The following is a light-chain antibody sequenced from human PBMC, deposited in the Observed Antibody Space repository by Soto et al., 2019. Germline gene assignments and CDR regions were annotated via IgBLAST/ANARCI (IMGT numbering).Light chain of an antibody. J-gene: IGLJ2*01. V-gene: IGLV4-69*01. CDR3: QTWGTGIQDVV. CDR2: LNSDGSH. CDR1: SGHSSYA. Sequence: QLVLTQSPSASASLGASVKLTSTLSSGHSSYAIAWHQQQPEKGPRYLMKLNSDGSHSKGDGIPDRFSGSSSGAERYLSISSLQSEDEADYYCQTWGTGIQDVVFGGGTMVTVL.